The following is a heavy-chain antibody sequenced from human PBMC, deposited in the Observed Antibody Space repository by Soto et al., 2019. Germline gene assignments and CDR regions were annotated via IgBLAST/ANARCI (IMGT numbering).Heavy chain of an antibody. CDR2: INAGNGNT. CDR3: ARDSGGMDV. Sequence: QVQLVQSGAEVKKPGASVKVSCKASGYTFTNYAIHWVRQAPGQRLEWMGWINAGNGNTKYSQKFQGRVTITRDTSASTAYMELSSLRSEDTALYYCARDSGGMDVWGQGTTVTVSS. CDR1: GYTFTNYA. V-gene: IGHV1-3*01. J-gene: IGHJ6*02.